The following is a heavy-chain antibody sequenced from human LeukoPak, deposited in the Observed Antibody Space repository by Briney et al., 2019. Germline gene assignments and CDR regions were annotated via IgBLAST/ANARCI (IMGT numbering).Heavy chain of an antibody. Sequence: GGSLRLSCAASGFTFSSYSMNWVRQAPGKGLEWVSYISSSSSTIYYADSVKGRFTISRDNAKNSLYLQMNSLRAEDTAVYYCAREEYSSSLAYWGQGTLVTVSS. V-gene: IGHV3-48*04. CDR1: GFTFSSYS. D-gene: IGHD6-6*01. CDR3: AREEYSSSLAY. CDR2: ISSSSSTI. J-gene: IGHJ4*02.